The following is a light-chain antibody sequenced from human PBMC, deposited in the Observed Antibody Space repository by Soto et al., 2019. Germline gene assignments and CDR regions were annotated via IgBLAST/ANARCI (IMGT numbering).Light chain of an antibody. Sequence: QSVLTQPASVSGSPGQSITISCTGTSSDVGGYNYVSWYQQHPGKAPKLMIYDVSNRPSGVSNRFSGSKSGNTASLTISGLHAEDEADYYYSSYTSSSTLLYVFGTGTKLTVL. CDR2: DVS. J-gene: IGLJ1*01. CDR1: SSDVGGYNY. CDR3: SSYTSSSTLLYV. V-gene: IGLV2-14*01.